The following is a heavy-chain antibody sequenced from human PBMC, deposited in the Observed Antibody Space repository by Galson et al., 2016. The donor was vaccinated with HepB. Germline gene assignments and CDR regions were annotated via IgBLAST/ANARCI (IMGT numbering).Heavy chain of an antibody. CDR2: MSYDENHK. CDR1: GFTFSDYS. Sequence: SLRLSCAASGFTFSDYSMHWVRQAPGKGLEWLGVMSYDENHKYYADYVKDRITISRDNFKNKLYLHMSGLRAEDTAVYYCARDRGLRFLEWFMAWWGQGTLVTVSS. J-gene: IGHJ4*02. V-gene: IGHV3-30*04. CDR3: ARDRGLRFLEWFMAW. D-gene: IGHD3-3*01.